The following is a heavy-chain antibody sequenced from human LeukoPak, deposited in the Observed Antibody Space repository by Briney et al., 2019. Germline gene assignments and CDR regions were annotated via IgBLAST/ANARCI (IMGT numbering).Heavy chain of an antibody. CDR1: GYTFTGYY. J-gene: IGHJ6*03. Sequence: ASVKVSCKASGYTFTGYYMHWVRQAPGQGLEWMGWINPNSGGTNYAQKFQGRVTMTRDTSISTAYMELSRLRSDDTAMYYCARDRSELRYFDWLSPYYYYYYMDVWGKGTTVTVSS. CDR3: ARDRSELRYFDWLSPYYYYYYMDV. D-gene: IGHD3-9*01. CDR2: INPNSGGT. V-gene: IGHV1-2*02.